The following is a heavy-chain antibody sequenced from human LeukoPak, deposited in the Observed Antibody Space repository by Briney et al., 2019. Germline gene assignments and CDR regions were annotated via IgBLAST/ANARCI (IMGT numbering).Heavy chain of an antibody. CDR1: GFTVSSNY. CDR3: ARDLGQYYDTSDNWFDP. J-gene: IGHJ5*02. CDR2: IYSGGST. Sequence: PGGSLRLSCAASGFTVSSNYMSWVRQAPGKGLEWVSVIYSGGSTYYADSVKGRFTISRHNSKNTLYLQMNSLRAEDTAVYYCARDLGQYYDTSDNWFDPWGQGTLVTVSS. D-gene: IGHD3-22*01. V-gene: IGHV3-53*01.